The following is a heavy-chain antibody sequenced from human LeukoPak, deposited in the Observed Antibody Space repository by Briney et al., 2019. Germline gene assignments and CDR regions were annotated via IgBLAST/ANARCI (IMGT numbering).Heavy chain of an antibody. Sequence: GGSLRLSCAASGFTFSSDAMTWVRQAPGEGLEWVSTVTGSDDTTYYADSVKGRFTISRDYSKNTVHLQLNNLRAEDTAVYYCAKGPQLYSGYHPDYWGQGTLVTVSS. V-gene: IGHV3-23*01. CDR1: GFTFSSDA. CDR3: AKGPQLYSGYHPDY. D-gene: IGHD5-12*01. CDR2: VTGSDDTT. J-gene: IGHJ4*02.